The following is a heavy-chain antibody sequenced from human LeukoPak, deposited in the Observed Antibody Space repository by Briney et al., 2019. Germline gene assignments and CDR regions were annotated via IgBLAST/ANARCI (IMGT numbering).Heavy chain of an antibody. J-gene: IGHJ4*02. CDR2: ISGGGGYT. V-gene: IGHV3-23*01. CDR1: GFSFSDYA. CDR3: AKGDYYDSSGYYY. Sequence: GGSLRLSCAASGFSFSDYAMNWVRQAPGKGLEWVSGISGGGGYTYYADSVKGRFTISRDNSKNTLYLQMNSLRAEDTAVYYCAKGDYYDSSGYYYWGQGTLVTVSS. D-gene: IGHD3-22*01.